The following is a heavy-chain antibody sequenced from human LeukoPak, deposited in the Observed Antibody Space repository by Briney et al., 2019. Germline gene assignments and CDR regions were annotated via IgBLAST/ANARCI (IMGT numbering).Heavy chain of an antibody. D-gene: IGHD6-13*01. CDR1: GFIFSSYW. V-gene: IGHV3-7*03. J-gene: IGHJ4*02. Sequence: GGSLRLSCAASGFIFSSYWMSWVRQVPGKGLEWLPNKKQGGTETSYVDSVEGRFTISRDNAKNSLFLQMNSLRADDTALYYCARGVTSAWYLRYYFEYWGQGIMVTVSS. CDR2: KKQGGTET. CDR3: ARGVTSAWYLRYYFEY.